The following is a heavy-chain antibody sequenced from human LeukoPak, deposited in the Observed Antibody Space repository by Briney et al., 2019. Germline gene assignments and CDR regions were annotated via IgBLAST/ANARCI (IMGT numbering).Heavy chain of an antibody. CDR3: GTDRDYDFWSAYYY. D-gene: IGHD3-3*01. Sequence: GGSLRLSCAASGFTFSSYAMSWVRQAPGKGLEWVSAITGSGGSTYYADSVKGRFAISRDNSKNTLYLQLNSLRAEDTAVYYCGTDRDYDFWSAYYYWGQGTLVTAPS. CDR2: ITGSGGST. J-gene: IGHJ4*02. V-gene: IGHV3-23*01. CDR1: GFTFSSYA.